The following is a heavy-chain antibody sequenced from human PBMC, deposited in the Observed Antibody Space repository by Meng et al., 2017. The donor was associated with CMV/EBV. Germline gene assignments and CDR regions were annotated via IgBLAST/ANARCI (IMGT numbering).Heavy chain of an antibody. V-gene: IGHV3-30*04. Sequence: FTFSSYAMPWVRQAPGKGLEWVAVISYDGSNKYYADSVKGRFTISRDNSKNTLYLQMNSLRAEDTAVYYCARDPYCGGDCYFYGMDVWGQGTTVTVSS. J-gene: IGHJ6*02. CDR1: FTFSSYA. D-gene: IGHD2-21*01. CDR2: ISYDGSNK. CDR3: ARDPYCGGDCYFYGMDV.